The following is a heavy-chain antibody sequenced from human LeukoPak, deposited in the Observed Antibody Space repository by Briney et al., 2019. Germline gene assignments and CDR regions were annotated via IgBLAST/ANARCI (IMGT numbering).Heavy chain of an antibody. Sequence: ASVKISCKASGYSFRNYGISWVRQAPGQGLEYMGWISVYNGNTNYAQRLQGKVTMTADTSTSTVYMELRSLRSDDTAVYYCARGGGGYYGSGSYLIDHWGQGTLVTVSS. D-gene: IGHD3-10*01. CDR3: ARGGGGYYGSGSYLIDH. V-gene: IGHV1-18*01. CDR2: ISVYNGNT. J-gene: IGHJ4*02. CDR1: GYSFRNYG.